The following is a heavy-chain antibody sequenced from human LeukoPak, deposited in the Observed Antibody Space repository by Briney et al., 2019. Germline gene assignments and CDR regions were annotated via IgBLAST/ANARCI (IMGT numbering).Heavy chain of an antibody. Sequence: GGSLRLSCEASGLTFSSYWMHWVRQAPGKGLVWVSRINSDGSSTSYADSVKGRFTISRDNAKNTVYLQMNSLRAEDTAVYYCTRAREGYLFDSWGQGTLVTVSS. D-gene: IGHD1-1*01. CDR1: GLTFSSYW. CDR2: INSDGSST. V-gene: IGHV3-74*01. J-gene: IGHJ4*02. CDR3: TRAREGYLFDS.